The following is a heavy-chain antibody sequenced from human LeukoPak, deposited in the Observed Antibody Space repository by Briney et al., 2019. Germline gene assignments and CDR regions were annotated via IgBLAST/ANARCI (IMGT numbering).Heavy chain of an antibody. D-gene: IGHD5-24*01. J-gene: IGHJ6*03. V-gene: IGHV4-59*01. CDR2: IYYSGST. CDR1: GGSISTYY. Sequence: SETLSLTCTVSGGSISTYYWSWMRQPPGKGLEWIGYIYYSGSTNYNPSLKSRVTISIDTSKIQFSLKLSSVTAADTAVYYCARGGGMGHYYYYMDVWGKGTTVTISS. CDR3: ARGGGMGHYYYYMDV.